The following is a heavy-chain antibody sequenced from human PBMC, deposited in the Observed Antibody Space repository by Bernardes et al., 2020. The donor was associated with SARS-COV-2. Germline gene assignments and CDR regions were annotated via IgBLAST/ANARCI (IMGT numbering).Heavy chain of an antibody. D-gene: IGHD3-22*01. J-gene: IGHJ3*02. CDR1: GYTFTGYY. CDR2: INPNSGGT. CDR3: ARDRTYYYDIRDAFDI. V-gene: IGHV1-2*02. Sequence: ASVKVSCMASGYTFTGYYMHWVRQAPGQGLEWMGWINPNSGGTNYAQKFQGRVTMTRDTSISTAYMELSRLRSDDTAVYYCARDRTYYYDIRDAFDIWGQGTMVTVSS.